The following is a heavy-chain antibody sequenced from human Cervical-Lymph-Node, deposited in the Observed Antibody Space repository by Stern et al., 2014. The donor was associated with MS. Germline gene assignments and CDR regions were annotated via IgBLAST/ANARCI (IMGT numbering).Heavy chain of an antibody. D-gene: IGHD6-6*01. CDR3: TSTGQLAAFDI. J-gene: IGHJ3*02. CDR1: GFTFSGYA. V-gene: IGHV3-73*01. CDR2: IRSKANSSAA. Sequence: EVHLVESGGGLVQPGGSLKLSCAASGFTFSGYAMHWVRQASGQGLEWVGRIRSKANSSAAAYAASVKGRFTFARDDSKNTAYLQMNSLKTEDAAVYYCTSTGQLAAFDIWGQGTMVTVSS.